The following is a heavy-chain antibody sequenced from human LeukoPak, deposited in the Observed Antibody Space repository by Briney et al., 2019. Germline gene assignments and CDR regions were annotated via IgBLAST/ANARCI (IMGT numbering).Heavy chain of an antibody. D-gene: IGHD3-22*01. V-gene: IGHV3-23*01. CDR1: GFTFSGTA. J-gene: IGHJ4*02. Sequence: GGSLPLSCAASGFTFSGTAMSWFGQAPGKGLEGVSAFIGSGGSTSYAASEKGRFTISRDNSKNTLYQQMNSLRAEDTAVYYCAKAYTYYYDSSGYYFDYWGQGTLVTVSS. CDR3: AKAYTYYYDSSGYYFDY. CDR2: FIGSGGST.